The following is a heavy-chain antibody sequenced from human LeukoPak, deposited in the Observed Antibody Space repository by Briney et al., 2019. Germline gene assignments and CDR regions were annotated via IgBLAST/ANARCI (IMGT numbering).Heavy chain of an antibody. V-gene: IGHV1-2*02. CDR2: ISPNSGGT. J-gene: IGHJ4*02. D-gene: IGHD5-24*01. CDR3: ARPMATTRIGDFDY. Sequence: ASVKVSCKASGYTFTGYYMHWVRQAPGQGLEWMGWISPNSGGTNYAQKFQGGVTMTRDTSISTAYMELSRLRSDDTAVYYCARPMATTRIGDFDYWGQGTLVTVSS. CDR1: GYTFTGYY.